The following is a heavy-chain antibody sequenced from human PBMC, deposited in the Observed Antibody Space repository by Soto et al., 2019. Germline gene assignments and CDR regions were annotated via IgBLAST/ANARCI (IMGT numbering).Heavy chain of an antibody. CDR1: GGSISSGGYY. CDR3: ARDGYVWGSVDAFDI. J-gene: IGHJ3*02. D-gene: IGHD3-16*01. CDR2: IYYSGST. V-gene: IGHV4-31*03. Sequence: PSETLSLTCTVSGGSISSGGYYWSWIRQHPGKGLEWIGYIYYSGSTYYNPSLKSRVTISVDTSKSQFSLKLSSVTAADTAVYYCARDGYVWGSVDAFDIWGQGTMVTVSS.